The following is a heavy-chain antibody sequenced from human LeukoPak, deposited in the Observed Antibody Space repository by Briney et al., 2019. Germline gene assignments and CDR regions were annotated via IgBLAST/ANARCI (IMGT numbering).Heavy chain of an antibody. CDR2: IYYSGST. Sequence: SETLSLTCTVSGGSISSGGYYWSWIRQHPGTGLEWIGYIYYSGSTYYNPSLKSRVTISVDTSKNQFSLKLSSVTAADTAVYYCARWRMTSDAFDIWGQGTMVTVSS. J-gene: IGHJ3*02. CDR1: GGSISSGGYY. V-gene: IGHV4-31*03. CDR3: ARWRMTSDAFDI.